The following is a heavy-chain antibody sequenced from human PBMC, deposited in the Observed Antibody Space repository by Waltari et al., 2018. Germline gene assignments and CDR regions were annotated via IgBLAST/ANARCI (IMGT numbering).Heavy chain of an antibody. J-gene: IGHJ6*03. CDR3: ARGLSSPPYYYYYYMDV. V-gene: IGHV1-69*12. Sequence: QVQLVQSGDEVKKPGSSVKVSCKASGGTFSSYAISWVRQAPGQGLEWMGGRLAIFGTANSAQVCQGRVTITADESTSTAYMELSSLRSEDTAGYYCARGLSSPPYYYYYYMDVWGKGTTVTVSS. D-gene: IGHD2-15*01. CDR1: GGTFSSYA. CDR2: RLAIFGTA.